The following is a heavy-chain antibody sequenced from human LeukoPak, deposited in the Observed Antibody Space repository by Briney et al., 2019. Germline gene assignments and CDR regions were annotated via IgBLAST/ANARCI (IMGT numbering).Heavy chain of an antibody. Sequence: GSLRLSCAASGFTFSSYAMSWVRQAPGKGLEWVSAISGSGGSTYYADSVKGRFTISRDNSKNTLYLQMNSLRAEDTAVYYCAKGNDYYYYYGMDVWGQGTTVTVSS. CDR2: ISGSGGST. V-gene: IGHV3-23*01. CDR1: GFTFSSYA. J-gene: IGHJ6*02. CDR3: AKGNDYYYYYGMDV.